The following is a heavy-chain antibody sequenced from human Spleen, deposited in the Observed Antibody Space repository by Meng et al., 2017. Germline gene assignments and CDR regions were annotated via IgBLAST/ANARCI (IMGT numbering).Heavy chain of an antibody. J-gene: IGHJ6*02. CDR3: AKDGGYSYGFHAYYYYGMDV. CDR2: ISWNSGSI. Sequence: SLKISCAASGFTFDDYAMHWVRQAPGKGLEWVSGISWNSGSIGYADSVKGRFTISRDNAKNSLYLQMNSLRAEDTALYYGAKDGGYSYGFHAYYYYGMDVWGQGTTVTGYS. D-gene: IGHD5-18*01. V-gene: IGHV3-9*01. CDR1: GFTFDDYA.